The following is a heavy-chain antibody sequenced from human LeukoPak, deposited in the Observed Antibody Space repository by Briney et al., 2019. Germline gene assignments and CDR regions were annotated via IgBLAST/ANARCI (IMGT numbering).Heavy chain of an antibody. CDR1: GYTFTSYG. CDR3: ARDRPYCYGSGSYYSYYYYGMDV. Sequence: ASVKVSCKASGYTFTSYGISWVRQAPGQGLEWMGWISAYNGNTNYAQKLQGRVTVTTDTSTSTAYMELRSLRSDDTAVYYCARDRPYCYGSGSYYSYYYYGMDVWGQGTTVTVSS. J-gene: IGHJ6*02. CDR2: ISAYNGNT. V-gene: IGHV1-18*01. D-gene: IGHD3-10*01.